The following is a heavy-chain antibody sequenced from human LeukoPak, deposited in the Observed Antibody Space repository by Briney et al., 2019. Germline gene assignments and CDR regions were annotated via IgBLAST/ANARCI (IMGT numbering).Heavy chain of an antibody. D-gene: IGHD3-3*01. Sequence: GGSLRLSCAASGFTFSSYSMNWVRQAPGKGLEWVSYISSSSSIIYYADSVKGRFTISSDNSKNSLYLQMNSLRAEDTAVYYCARVGYDFWSGYLPDYWGQGTLVTVSS. J-gene: IGHJ4*02. CDR3: ARVGYDFWSGYLPDY. CDR1: GFTFSSYS. V-gene: IGHV3-48*01. CDR2: ISSSSSII.